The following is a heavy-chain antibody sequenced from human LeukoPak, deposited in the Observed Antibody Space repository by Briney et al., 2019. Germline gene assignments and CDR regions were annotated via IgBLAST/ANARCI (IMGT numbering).Heavy chain of an antibody. CDR2: IKSKTDGGTT. CDR3: TPSPPYYFDY. J-gene: IGHJ4*02. CDR1: GFTVSSNY. Sequence: PGGSLRLSCAASGFTVSSNYMSWVRQAPGKGLEWVGRIKSKTDGGTTDYAAPVKGRFTISRDDSKNTLYLQMNSLKTEDTAVYYCTPSPPYYFDYWGQGTLVTVSS. V-gene: IGHV3-15*01.